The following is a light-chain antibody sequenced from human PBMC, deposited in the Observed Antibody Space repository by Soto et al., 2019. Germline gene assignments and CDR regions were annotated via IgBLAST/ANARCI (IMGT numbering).Light chain of an antibody. CDR1: SSNIGSNY. CDR2: RSN. V-gene: IGLV1-47*01. Sequence: QAVVTQPPSASGTPGQRVTISCSGSSSNIGSNYVAWYQKFPGTAPKLLIYRSNQRPSGVPDRFSGSKSGTSASLAISGLRSEDEADYYCAAWDDSLSGLYVFGTGTKVTVL. CDR3: AAWDDSLSGLYV. J-gene: IGLJ1*01.